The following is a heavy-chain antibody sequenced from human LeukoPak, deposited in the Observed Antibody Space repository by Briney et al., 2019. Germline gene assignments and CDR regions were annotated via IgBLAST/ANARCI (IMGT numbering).Heavy chain of an antibody. CDR1: GGSISSYY. CDR2: IYYSGST. D-gene: IGHD1-26*01. V-gene: IGHV4-59*01. CDR3: AREWASYYYYGMDV. Sequence: SETLSLTSTVSGGSISSYYWSWIRQPPGKGLEWIGYIYYSGSTNYNPSLKSRVTISVDTSKNQFSLKLSSVTAADTAVYYCAREWASYYYYGMDVWGQGTTVTVSS. J-gene: IGHJ6*02.